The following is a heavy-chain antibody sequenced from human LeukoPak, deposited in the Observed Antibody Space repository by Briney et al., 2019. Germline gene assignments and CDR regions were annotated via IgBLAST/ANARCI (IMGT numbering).Heavy chain of an antibody. Sequence: GGSLRLSCAASGFTFSSYAMSWVRQAPGKGLEWVSSISSSSSYIYYADSVKGRFTISRDNAKNSLYLQMNSLRAEDTAVYYCARGEVVGGAYFDYWGQGTLVTVSS. V-gene: IGHV3-21*01. CDR2: ISSSSSYI. D-gene: IGHD2-15*01. CDR1: GFTFSSYA. CDR3: ARGEVVGGAYFDY. J-gene: IGHJ4*02.